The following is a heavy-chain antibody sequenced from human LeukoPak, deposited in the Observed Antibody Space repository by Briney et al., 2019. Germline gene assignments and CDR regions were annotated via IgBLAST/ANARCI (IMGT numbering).Heavy chain of an antibody. J-gene: IGHJ4*02. CDR1: GGSISSSSYY. D-gene: IGHD6-13*01. CDR2: IYYSGST. V-gene: IGHV4-39*01. CDR3: ARRYSSSSYFDY. Sequence: ASETLSLTCTVSGGSISSSSYYWGWIRQPPGKGLEWIGSIYYSGSTYYNPSLKSRVTISVDTSKNQFSLKLSSVTAADTAVYYCARRYSSSSYFDYWGQGTLVAVSS.